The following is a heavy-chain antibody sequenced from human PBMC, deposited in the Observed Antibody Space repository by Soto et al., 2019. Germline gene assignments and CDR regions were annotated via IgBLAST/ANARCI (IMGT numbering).Heavy chain of an antibody. CDR3: ARDGQAGFDP. J-gene: IGHJ5*02. V-gene: IGHV4-59*12. CDR2: IYLSGST. CDR1: GGSIRPNY. Sequence: SETLSLTCTVSGGSIRPNYWSWIRQPPGKGLEWIGYIYLSGSTYYNPSLRSRVTISVDRSKNQFSLKLSSVTAADTAVYYCARDGQAGFDPWGQGTLVTVS. D-gene: IGHD6-25*01.